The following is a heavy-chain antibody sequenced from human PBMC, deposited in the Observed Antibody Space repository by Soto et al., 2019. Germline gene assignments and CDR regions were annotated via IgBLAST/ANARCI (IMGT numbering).Heavy chain of an antibody. J-gene: IGHJ2*01. Sequence: GELQQWGSGVLKPSDTLSLNCSVYGGSSRAYHWSWIRQSPGEGLEWIGEFSYSGSLNYNPSLKRRVAVSLDTSTEHFSLTMTSVTAADTGVYFCAGGPRSWSFALWGRGTLVTVSS. CDR3: AGGPRSWSFAL. CDR2: FSYSGSL. V-gene: IGHV4-34*01. CDR1: GGSSRAYH.